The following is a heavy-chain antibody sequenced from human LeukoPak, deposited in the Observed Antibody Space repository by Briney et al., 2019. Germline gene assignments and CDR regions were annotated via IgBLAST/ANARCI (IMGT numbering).Heavy chain of an antibody. CDR1: GFSVSSYA. CDR2: ISGSGDST. Sequence: PGGSLRLSCVASGFSVSSYAMSWVRQAPGRGLEWVSAISGSGDSTYYADSVKGRFTISRDNSKNTLYLQMNSLRAEDTAVYYCANTRPLDYWGQGTLVTVSS. V-gene: IGHV3-23*01. D-gene: IGHD6-6*01. CDR3: ANTRPLDY. J-gene: IGHJ4*02.